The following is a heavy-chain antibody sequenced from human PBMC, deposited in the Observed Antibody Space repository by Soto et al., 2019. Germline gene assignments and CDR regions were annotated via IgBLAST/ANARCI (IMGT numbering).Heavy chain of an antibody. CDR2: INNAYST. V-gene: IGHV3-66*01. J-gene: IGHJ6*02. CDR3: VRENHYYGMDV. CDR1: GFDASVNY. Sequence: EVQLEESGGTLVQPGGSLRLCCAASGFDASVNYMTWVRQAPGKGLEWVSAINNAYSTFYADSVKGRFTISRDNSKNTVYLQMNSLRVEDTAMYSCVRENHYYGMDVWGQGTAVTVSS.